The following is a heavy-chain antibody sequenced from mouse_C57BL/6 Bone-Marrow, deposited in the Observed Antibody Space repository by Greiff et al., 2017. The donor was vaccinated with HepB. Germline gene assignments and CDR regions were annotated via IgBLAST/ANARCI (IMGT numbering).Heavy chain of an antibody. D-gene: IGHD2-3*01. CDR3: TRGGWLLRNYFDY. Sequence: VQLQESGAELVRPGASVTLSCKASGYTFTDYEMHWVKQTPVHGLEWIGAIDPETGGTAYNQKFKGKAILTADKSSITAYMELRSLTSEDSAVYYCTRGGWLLRNYFDYWGQGTTLTVSS. J-gene: IGHJ2*01. CDR2: IDPETGGT. CDR1: GYTFTDYE. V-gene: IGHV1-15*01.